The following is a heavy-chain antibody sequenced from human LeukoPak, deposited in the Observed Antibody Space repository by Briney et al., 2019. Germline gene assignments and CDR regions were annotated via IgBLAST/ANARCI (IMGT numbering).Heavy chain of an antibody. Sequence: SETLSLTCTVSGGSVSSGSYYWSWIRQPPGKGLEWIGYIYYSGSTNYNPSLKSRVTISVDTSKNQFSLKLSSVTAADTAVYYCARDRTGDDAFDIWGQGTMVTVSP. CDR2: IYYSGST. J-gene: IGHJ3*02. D-gene: IGHD7-27*01. CDR3: ARDRTGDDAFDI. CDR1: GGSVSSGSYY. V-gene: IGHV4-61*01.